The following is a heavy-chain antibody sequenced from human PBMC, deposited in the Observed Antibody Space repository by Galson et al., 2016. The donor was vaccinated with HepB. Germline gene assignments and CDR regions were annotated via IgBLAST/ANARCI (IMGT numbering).Heavy chain of an antibody. J-gene: IGHJ4*02. V-gene: IGHV3-30*03. CDR1: GFTFSSYG. CDR2: ISGDGSTA. CDR3: ARARSRGWSDAFDY. D-gene: IGHD6-19*01. Sequence: SLRLSCAASGFTFSSYGLHWVRQAPGKGLEWLAVISGDGSTAYYVVSVKGRFTISRDNSNKTLYLQMNSLRTEDTSVYYCARARSRGWSDAFDYWGQGTLVTISS.